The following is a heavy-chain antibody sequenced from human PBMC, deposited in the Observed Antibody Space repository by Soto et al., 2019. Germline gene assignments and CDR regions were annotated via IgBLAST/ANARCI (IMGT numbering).Heavy chain of an antibody. CDR2: ISYDEIDK. Sequence: GGSLRLSCAASGFTFSNYTMHWVRQAPGKGLEWVALISYDEIDKYFADAVKGRFTISRDNSKNTLYLQMDSLRAEDTAVYYCAGRPGSSDYWGRGTLVTVSS. CDR3: AGRPGSSDY. CDR1: GFTFSNYT. J-gene: IGHJ4*02. V-gene: IGHV3-30*04. D-gene: IGHD1-26*01.